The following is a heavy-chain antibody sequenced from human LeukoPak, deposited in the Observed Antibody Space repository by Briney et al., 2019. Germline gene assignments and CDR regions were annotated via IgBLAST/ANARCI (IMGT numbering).Heavy chain of an antibody. Sequence: SETLSLTCAVYGGSFSGYYWSWIRQPPGKWLEWIGEINHSGSTNYNPSLKSRVTISVDTSKNQFSLKLSSVTAADTAVYYCASGDRYYYDSSGYGQPFDYWGQGTLVTVSS. D-gene: IGHD3-22*01. CDR1: GGSFSGYY. J-gene: IGHJ4*02. V-gene: IGHV4-34*01. CDR3: ASGDRYYYDSSGYGQPFDY. CDR2: INHSGST.